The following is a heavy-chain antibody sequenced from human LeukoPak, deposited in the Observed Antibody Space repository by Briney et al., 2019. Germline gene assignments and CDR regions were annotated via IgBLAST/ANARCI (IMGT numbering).Heavy chain of an antibody. Sequence: GGSLRLSCAASGFTFSSYWMSWVRQAPGKGLEWVANMNPDGSEKYFLDSVKGRFTISRDNAKSSLYLQMNSLRGDDTAVYYCARDRALYDSRRGYYYTEDDYWGQGTPVTISS. CDR1: GFTFSSYW. J-gene: IGHJ4*02. D-gene: IGHD3-22*01. V-gene: IGHV3-7*01. CDR3: ARDRALYDSRRGYYYTEDDY. CDR2: MNPDGSEK.